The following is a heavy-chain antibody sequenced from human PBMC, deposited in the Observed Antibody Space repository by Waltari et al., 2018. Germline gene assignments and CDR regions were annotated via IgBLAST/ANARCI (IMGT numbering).Heavy chain of an antibody. CDR3: AKDIGADYVFDY. J-gene: IGHJ4*02. V-gene: IGHV3-9*01. CDR2: ISWDSGSI. Sequence: EVQLVESGGGLVQPGRSLRLSCAASGFTFDDYAMHWVRQAPGKGLEWVSGISWDSGSIGYADSVKGRFTISRDNAKNSLYLQMNSLRAEDTALYYCAKDIGADYVFDYWGQGTLVTVSS. CDR1: GFTFDDYA. D-gene: IGHD4-17*01.